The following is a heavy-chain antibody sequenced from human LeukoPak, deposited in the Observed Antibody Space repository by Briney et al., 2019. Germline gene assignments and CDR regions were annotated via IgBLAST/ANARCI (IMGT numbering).Heavy chain of an antibody. V-gene: IGHV3-30*03. CDR2: ISYDGSNK. Sequence: GGSLRLSCAASEFTFSSYGMHWVRQAPGKGLEWVAVISYDGSNKYYADSVKGRFTISRDNSKNTLYLQMNSLRAEDTAVYYCARARARGQNRYYFDYWGQGTLVTVSS. CDR1: EFTFSSYG. J-gene: IGHJ4*02. D-gene: IGHD1-14*01. CDR3: ARARARGQNRYYFDY.